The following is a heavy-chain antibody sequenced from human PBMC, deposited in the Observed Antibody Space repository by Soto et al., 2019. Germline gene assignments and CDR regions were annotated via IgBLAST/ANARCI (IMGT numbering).Heavy chain of an antibody. J-gene: IGHJ4*02. V-gene: IGHV3-74*01. Sequence: EVQLVESGGGLVQPGGSLRLSCAASGFTFSSYWMHWVRQVPGKGLLWVSRIDEYGSTINYADSVKGRFTIARDNARNTLYLEMNSLRAEDTALYYCTRDIGGKGAYWGPGTLVTVSS. CDR3: TRDIGGKGAY. CDR2: IDEYGSTI. CDR1: GFTFSSYW. D-gene: IGHD3-10*01.